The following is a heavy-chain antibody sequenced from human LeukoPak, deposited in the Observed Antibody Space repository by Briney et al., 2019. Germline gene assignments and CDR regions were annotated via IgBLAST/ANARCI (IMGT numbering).Heavy chain of an antibody. V-gene: IGHV3-74*03. Sequence: PGGSLRLSCAASGFAFSSDWMHCVRQAPGKGLVWVSRINSDGSSTTYADSVKGRFTISRDNSKNTLYLQMNSLRAEDTAVYYCAKDAGGTPPMHRRDYWGQGTLVTVSS. CDR1: GFAFSSDW. J-gene: IGHJ4*02. CDR2: INSDGSST. D-gene: IGHD1-1*01. CDR3: AKDAGGTPPMHRRDY.